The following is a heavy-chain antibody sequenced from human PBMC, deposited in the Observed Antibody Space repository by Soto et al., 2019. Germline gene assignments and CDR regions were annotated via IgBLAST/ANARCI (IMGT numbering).Heavy chain of an antibody. D-gene: IGHD3-3*01. CDR2: ISTHNGNT. CDR3: AREGILGPFDAYDL. Sequence: GASVKVSCKASVFTSSGISWVRQAPGQGLEWMGWISTHNGNTIYAQKFQGRVIMTIDTSTTTVYMELRSLRSDDTAIYFCAREGILGPFDAYDLWGQGTMVTVS. J-gene: IGHJ3*01. CDR1: VFTSSG. V-gene: IGHV1-18*04.